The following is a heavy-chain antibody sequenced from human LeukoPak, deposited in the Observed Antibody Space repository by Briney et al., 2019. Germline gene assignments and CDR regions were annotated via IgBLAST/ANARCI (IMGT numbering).Heavy chain of an antibody. Sequence: ASVKVSCKASGYTFTSYGISWVRQAPGQGLEWMGWISAYNGNTNYAQKFQGRVTITADKSTSTAYMELSSLRSEDTAVYYCASNPSNPPNDYGDYSDIWGQGTMVTVSS. CDR1: GYTFTSYG. CDR3: ASNPSNPPNDYGDYSDI. J-gene: IGHJ3*02. CDR2: ISAYNGNT. D-gene: IGHD4-17*01. V-gene: IGHV1-18*01.